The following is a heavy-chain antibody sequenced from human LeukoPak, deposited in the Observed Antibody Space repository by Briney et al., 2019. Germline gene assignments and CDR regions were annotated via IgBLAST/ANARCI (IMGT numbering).Heavy chain of an antibody. D-gene: IGHD6-13*01. CDR2: IIPIFGTA. V-gene: IGHV1-69*01. Sequence: SVKVSCKASGGTFSSYAIGWVRQAPGQGLEWMGGIIPIFGTANYAQKFQGRVTITADESTSTAYMELSSLRSEDTAVYYCARDLDLAAAGTFDYWGQGTLVTVSS. J-gene: IGHJ4*02. CDR1: GGTFSSYA. CDR3: ARDLDLAAAGTFDY.